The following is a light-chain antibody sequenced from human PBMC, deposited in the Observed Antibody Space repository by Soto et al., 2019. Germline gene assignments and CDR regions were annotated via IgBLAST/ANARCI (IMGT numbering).Light chain of an antibody. V-gene: IGKV1-39*01. CDR1: QSISSY. Sequence: DIQMTQSPSSLSASVGDRVTITCRASQSISSYLNWYQQKPGKAPKLLIYAASSLHSGVPSRFSGSGSGTDFTLTISSLQPEDFATYHCQQGYTTPITFGQGTRLEIK. CDR3: QQGYTTPIT. J-gene: IGKJ5*01. CDR2: AAS.